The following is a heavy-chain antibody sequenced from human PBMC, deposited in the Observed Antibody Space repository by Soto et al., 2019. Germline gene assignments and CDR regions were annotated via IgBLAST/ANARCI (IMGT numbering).Heavy chain of an antibody. CDR1: GYTFTSYG. CDR2: ISTYNGNT. CDR3: GRDXYCSSTSCQDYFDY. V-gene: IGHV1-18*01. D-gene: IGHD2-2*01. J-gene: IGHJ4*02. Sequence: GASVKVSCKASGYTFTSYGISWVRQAPGQGLEWMGWISTYNGNTAYAQKFQGRVTMTTDTSTSTAYMELRSLRSDDTAVYYCGRDXYCSSTSCQDYFDYWGQGTLVTVSS.